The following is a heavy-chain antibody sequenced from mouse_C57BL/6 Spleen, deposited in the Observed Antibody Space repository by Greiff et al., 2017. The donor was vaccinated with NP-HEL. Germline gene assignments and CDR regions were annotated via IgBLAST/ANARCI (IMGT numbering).Heavy chain of an antibody. CDR2: IRLKSDNYAT. CDR3: TDYYDYDGFAY. D-gene: IGHD2-4*01. J-gene: IGHJ3*01. V-gene: IGHV6-3*01. CDR1: GFTFSNYW. Sequence: DVKLQESGGGLVQPGGSMKLSCVASGFTFSNYWMNWVRQSPEKGLEWVAQIRLKSDNYATHYAESVKGRFTISRDDSKSSVYLQMNNLRAEDTGIYYCTDYYDYDGFAYWGQGTLVTVSA.